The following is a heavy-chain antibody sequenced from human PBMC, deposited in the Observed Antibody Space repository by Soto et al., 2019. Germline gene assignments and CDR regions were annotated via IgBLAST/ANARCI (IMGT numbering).Heavy chain of an antibody. V-gene: IGHV1-18*01. CDR3: ARDIGPNCSGGSCHVRRVDP. J-gene: IGHJ5*02. CDR1: GYTFTSYG. Sequence: QVQLVQSGAEVKKPGASVKVSCKASGYTFTSYGISWVRQAPGQGLEWMGWISAYNGNTNYAQKLQGRVTMTTDTSTSKAYMELRRLISDDTAVYYCARDIGPNCSGGSCHVRRVDPWGQGTLVTVSS. D-gene: IGHD2-15*01. CDR2: ISAYNGNT.